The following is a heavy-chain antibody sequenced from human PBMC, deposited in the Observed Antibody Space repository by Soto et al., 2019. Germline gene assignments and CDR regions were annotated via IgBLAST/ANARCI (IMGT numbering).Heavy chain of an antibody. CDR3: ASTKDETLYFDY. D-gene: IGHD2-15*01. CDR1: GDSISITSYY. CDR2: IHYSGST. J-gene: IGHJ4*02. Sequence: PSETLSLTCTVSGDSISITSYYWGWVRQPPGKGLEWIGSIHYSGSTHYNPSLQSRVTISGDASKKQFSLKLRSVTAADTAVYYCASTKDETLYFDYWGQGALVTVS. V-gene: IGHV4-39*01.